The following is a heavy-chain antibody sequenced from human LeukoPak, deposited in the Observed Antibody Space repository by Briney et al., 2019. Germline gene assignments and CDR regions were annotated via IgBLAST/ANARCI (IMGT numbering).Heavy chain of an antibody. CDR2: IYTSGST. J-gene: IGHJ6*03. V-gene: IGHV4-4*09. CDR1: GGSISSYY. CDR3: ARLDRYYYFYMDV. Sequence: SETLSLTCTVSGGSISSYYWSWIRQPPGKGLEWIAYIYTSGSTYYSPSLKSRVTISVDTSKNQFSLELSSVTAADTAAYYCARLDRYYYFYMDVWGKGTTVTVSS.